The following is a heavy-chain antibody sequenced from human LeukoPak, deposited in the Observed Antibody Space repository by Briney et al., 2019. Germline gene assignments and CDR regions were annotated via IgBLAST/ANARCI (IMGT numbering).Heavy chain of an antibody. Sequence: ASVKVSCKASGGTFSSYAISWVRQAPGQGLEWMGGIIPIFGTANYAQKFQGRVTITADESTSTAYMELSSLRSEDTAVYYCATWGSSGYYYFDSWGQGTLVTVSS. CDR3: ATWGSSGYYYFDS. J-gene: IGHJ4*02. D-gene: IGHD3-22*01. CDR1: GGTFSSYA. CDR2: IIPIFGTA. V-gene: IGHV1-69*01.